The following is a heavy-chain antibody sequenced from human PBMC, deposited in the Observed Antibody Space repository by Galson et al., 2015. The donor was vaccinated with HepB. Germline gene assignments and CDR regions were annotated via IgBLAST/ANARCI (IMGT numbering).Heavy chain of an antibody. D-gene: IGHD4-23*01. Sequence: SVKVSCKASGYTFTGYHIHWVRQAPGQGLEWMGHGDPKNGVTNYAQKFHGRITVTRDTSINTVYMGLNSLISDDTAVYYCARDLDYGGVFGSTWYFDYWGQGTLVTVSS. CDR1: GYTFTGYH. V-gene: IGHV1-2*06. J-gene: IGHJ4*02. CDR2: GDPKNGVT. CDR3: ARDLDYGGVFGSTWYFDY.